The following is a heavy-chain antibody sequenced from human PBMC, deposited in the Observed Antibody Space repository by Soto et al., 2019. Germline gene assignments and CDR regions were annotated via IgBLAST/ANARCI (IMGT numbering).Heavy chain of an antibody. CDR1: GYTLTELS. Sequence: ASVKVSCKVSGYTLTELSMHWVRQAPGKGLEWMGGFDPEDGETIYAQKFQGRITMTEDTSTDTAYMELSSLRSEDTAVYYCATDSPPLGNYDSSGYYVPFDYWGQGTLVTVSS. D-gene: IGHD3-22*01. V-gene: IGHV1-24*01. CDR2: FDPEDGET. CDR3: ATDSPPLGNYDSSGYYVPFDY. J-gene: IGHJ4*02.